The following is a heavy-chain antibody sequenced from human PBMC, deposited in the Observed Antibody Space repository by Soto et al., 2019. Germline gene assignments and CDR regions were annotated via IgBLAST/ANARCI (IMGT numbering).Heavy chain of an antibody. CDR3: ARIRRIDVWANVYYGMDV. CDR1: GFSLSTSGMC. CDR2: IDWDDDK. Sequence: SGPTLVNPTQTLTLTCTFSGFSLSTSGMCVSWIRQPPGKALEWLARIDWDDDKYYSTSLKTRLTTSKDTSKNQVVLTMTNMDPVDTATYYCARIRRIDVWANVYYGMDVWGQGTTVTVSS. D-gene: IGHD2-8*01. V-gene: IGHV2-70*11. J-gene: IGHJ6*02.